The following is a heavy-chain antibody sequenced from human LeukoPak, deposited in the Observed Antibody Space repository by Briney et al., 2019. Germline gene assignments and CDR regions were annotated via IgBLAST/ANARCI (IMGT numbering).Heavy chain of an antibody. D-gene: IGHD3-16*01. J-gene: IGHJ4*02. V-gene: IGHV3-23*01. Sequence: PGGSLRLSCAASGFTFSSYAMSWVRQARGKGLEWVSAISGSGGSTYYADSVKGRFTISRDNSKNTLYLQMNSLRAEDTAVYYCAKDSEEFSDYIWGSDYWGQGTLVTVSS. CDR2: ISGSGGST. CDR1: GFTFSSYA. CDR3: AKDSEEFSDYIWGSDY.